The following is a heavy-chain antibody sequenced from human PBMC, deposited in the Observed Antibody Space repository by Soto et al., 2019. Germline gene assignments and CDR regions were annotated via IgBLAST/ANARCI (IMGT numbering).Heavy chain of an antibody. CDR1: GYTFTGYD. V-gene: IGHV1-8*01. Sequence: ASVKVSCKASGYTFTGYDINWVRQATGQGLEWMGWMNPNSGNTGYAQKFQGRVTMTRNTSISTAYMELSSLRSEDTAVYYCARGPPDYYYYGMDVWGQGTTVTVSS. CDR2: MNPNSGNT. J-gene: IGHJ6*02. CDR3: ARGPPDYYYYGMDV.